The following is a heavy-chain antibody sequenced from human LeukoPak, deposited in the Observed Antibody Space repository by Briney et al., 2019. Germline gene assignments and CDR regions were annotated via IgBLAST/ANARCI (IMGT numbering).Heavy chain of an antibody. D-gene: IGHD7-27*01. Sequence: GGSLRLSCAASGFTFSSYGMPWVRQAPGKGLEWVAVISYDGSNKYYADSVKGRFTISRDNSKNTLYLQMNSLRAEDTAVYYCAKERTGEIDYWGQGTLVTVSS. J-gene: IGHJ4*02. CDR3: AKERTGEIDY. CDR1: GFTFSSYG. CDR2: ISYDGSNK. V-gene: IGHV3-30*18.